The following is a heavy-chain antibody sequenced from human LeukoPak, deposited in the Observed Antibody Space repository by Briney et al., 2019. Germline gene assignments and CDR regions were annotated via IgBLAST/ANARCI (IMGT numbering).Heavy chain of an antibody. CDR3: AKGPQLGVRFADY. CDR1: GFTFSSYA. Sequence: PGGSLRLSCAASGFTFSSYAMNWVRQTPGKGLEWVSSISDSGASTYYADSVKGRFTISRDNSKNTLYLQMNSLRVEDTAVYYCAKGPQLGVRFADYWGQGTLVTVSS. D-gene: IGHD3-3*01. CDR2: ISDSGAST. J-gene: IGHJ4*02. V-gene: IGHV3-23*01.